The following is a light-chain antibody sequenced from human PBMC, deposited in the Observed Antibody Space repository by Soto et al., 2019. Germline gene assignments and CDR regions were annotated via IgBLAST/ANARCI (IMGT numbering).Light chain of an antibody. Sequence: DIQMTQSPSTLSPSVGDRVTITCRASQSISSWLAWYQQKPGKAPNLLIYKPSSLESAVPPRISGSRSGTEVTHTISILQPDDYGTYYCQQYNRYPLTFGGGTKVEIK. CDR3: QQYNRYPLT. V-gene: IGKV1-5*03. J-gene: IGKJ4*01. CDR2: KPS. CDR1: QSISSW.